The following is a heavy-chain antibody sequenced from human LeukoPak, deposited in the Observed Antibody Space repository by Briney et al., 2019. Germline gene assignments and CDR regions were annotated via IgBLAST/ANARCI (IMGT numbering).Heavy chain of an antibody. CDR2: TYYRSKWYN. J-gene: IGHJ4*02. V-gene: IGHV6-1*01. Sequence: SQTLSLTCAISGYSVSSNSAAWNWIRPSPSRGLEWLGRTYYRSKWYNDYAVSVKSRITINPDTSKNQFSLQLNSVTPEDTAVYYCAKQRWLQSPFDYWGQGTLVTVSS. CDR3: AKQRWLQSPFDY. D-gene: IGHD5-24*01. CDR1: GYSVSSNSAA.